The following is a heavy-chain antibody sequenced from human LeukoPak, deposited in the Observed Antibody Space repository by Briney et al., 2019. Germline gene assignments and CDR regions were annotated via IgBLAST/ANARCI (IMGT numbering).Heavy chain of an antibody. Sequence: PSETLSPTCAVYSGSFSGYYWSWIRQPPGKGLEWIGEINHSGSTNYNPSLKSRVTISVDTSKNQFSLKLSSVTAADTAVYYCARGLYYYDSSGYYGQGAFDIWGQGTMVTVPS. CDR1: SGSFSGYY. J-gene: IGHJ3*02. V-gene: IGHV4-34*01. CDR2: INHSGST. D-gene: IGHD3-22*01. CDR3: ARGLYYYDSSGYYGQGAFDI.